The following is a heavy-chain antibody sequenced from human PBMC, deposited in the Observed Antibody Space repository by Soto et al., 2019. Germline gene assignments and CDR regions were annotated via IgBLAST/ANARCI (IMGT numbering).Heavy chain of an antibody. CDR1: GGSISSYY. V-gene: IGHV4-59*01. CDR3: ARSSGDYIWGSYRSRWFDP. CDR2: IYYSGST. Sequence: SETLSLTCTVSGGSISSYYWSWIRQPPGKRLEWIGYIYYSGSTNYNPSLKSRVTISVDTSKNQFSLKLSSVTAADTAVYYCARSSGDYIWGSYRSRWFDPWGQGTLVTVSS. J-gene: IGHJ5*02. D-gene: IGHD3-16*02.